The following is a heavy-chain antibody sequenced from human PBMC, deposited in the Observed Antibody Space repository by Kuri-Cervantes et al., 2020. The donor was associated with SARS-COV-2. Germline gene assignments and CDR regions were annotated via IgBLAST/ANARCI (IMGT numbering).Heavy chain of an antibody. D-gene: IGHD2-2*01. CDR2: IDPRDSYT. Sequence: KVSCKGSGYSFTSYWINWVRQMPGKGLEWMGNIDPRDSYTNYSPSFQGHVTISADKSISTAYLQWSSLRASDTAVYFCARHAPPTGIVVVPAAIYYGMDVWGQGTTVTVSS. CDR3: ARHAPPTGIVVVPAAIYYGMDV. J-gene: IGHJ6*02. V-gene: IGHV5-10-1*01. CDR1: GYSFTSYW.